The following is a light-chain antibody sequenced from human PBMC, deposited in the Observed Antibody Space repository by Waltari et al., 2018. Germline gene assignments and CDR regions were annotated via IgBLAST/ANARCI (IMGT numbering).Light chain of an antibody. CDR3: QQANSFPLT. CDR1: QGITRW. V-gene: IGKV1-12*01. J-gene: IGKJ4*01. Sequence: DIQMTQSPSSVSASVGDRVTITCRASQGITRWLAWYQQKPGKAPRLLIYAASSLQSGVPSRFSCSGSGTYFTLTITSLQPEDFATYYCQQANSFPLTFGGGTKVELK. CDR2: AAS.